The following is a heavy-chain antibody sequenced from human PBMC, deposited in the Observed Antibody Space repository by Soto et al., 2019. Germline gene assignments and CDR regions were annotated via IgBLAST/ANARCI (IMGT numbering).Heavy chain of an antibody. CDR3: ARGGDSSGAAYYGMDV. CDR2: IWYDGSNK. Sequence: QVQLVESGGGVVQPGRSLRLSCAASGFTFSSYGMHWVRQAPGKGLEWVAVIWYDGSNKYYADSVKGRFTISRDNSKNTVYLQMSSLRAEDTAVYYCARGGDSSGAAYYGMDVWGQGTTVTVSS. J-gene: IGHJ6*02. CDR1: GFTFSSYG. D-gene: IGHD6-25*01. V-gene: IGHV3-33*01.